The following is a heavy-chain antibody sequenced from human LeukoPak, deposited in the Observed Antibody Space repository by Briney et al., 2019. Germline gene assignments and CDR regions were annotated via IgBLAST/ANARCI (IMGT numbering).Heavy chain of an antibody. CDR2: IYTSGST. J-gene: IGHJ5*02. CDR1: GGSISSYH. V-gene: IGHV4-4*07. Sequence: SETLSLTCTVSGGSISSYHWSWIRQPAGKGLEWIGRIYTSGSTNYNPSLKSRVTMSVDTSKNQFSLKLSSVTAADTAVYYCARDATMVRDLVLANWFDPWGQGTLVTVSS. D-gene: IGHD3-10*01. CDR3: ARDATMVRDLVLANWFDP.